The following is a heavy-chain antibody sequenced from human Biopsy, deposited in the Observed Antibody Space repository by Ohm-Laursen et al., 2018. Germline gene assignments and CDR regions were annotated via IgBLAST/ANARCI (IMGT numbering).Heavy chain of an antibody. CDR3: AIDGNDFLTDYLKIDQ. D-gene: IGHD3-9*01. J-gene: IGHJ4*02. CDR1: GYSFISNG. CDR2: INTKSGGT. V-gene: IGHV1-2*02. Sequence: GASVKASCKPSGYSFISNGISWVRQAPGQGLEWMGWINTKSGGTHYLEKFRGRVTMTRDTSISTAYMEVSSLRSDDTAVYYCAIDGNDFLTDYLKIDQWGQGTLVTVSS.